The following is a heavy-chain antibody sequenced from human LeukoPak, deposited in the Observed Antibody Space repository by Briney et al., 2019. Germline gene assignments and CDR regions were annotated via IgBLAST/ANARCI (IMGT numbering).Heavy chain of an antibody. Sequence: PSETLSLTCAVYGGSFSGYYWSWIRQPPGKGLEWIGEINHSGSTNYNPSLKCRVTISVDTSKNQFSLKLSSVTAADTAVYYCAIDCSGGSCPTSWGREPWSPSPQ. V-gene: IGHV4-34*01. J-gene: IGHJ5*02. D-gene: IGHD2-15*01. CDR2: INHSGST. CDR3: AIDCSGGSCPTS. CDR1: GGSFSGYY.